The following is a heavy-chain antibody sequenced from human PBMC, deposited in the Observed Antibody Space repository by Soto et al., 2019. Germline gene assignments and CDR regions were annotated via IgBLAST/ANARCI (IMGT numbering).Heavy chain of an antibody. J-gene: IGHJ4*02. D-gene: IGHD1-26*01. CDR1: GYSISSSNW. Sequence: QVQLQESGPGLVKPSDTLSLTCAVSGYSISSSNWWGWIRQPPGKGLEWIGYIYYSRTTYYNPSLKSRVTLSVDTSKSQFSLKLTSVTAVDTAVYYWARREIQGPLDYWGQGTLVTVSS. CDR3: ARREIQGPLDY. V-gene: IGHV4-28*01. CDR2: IYYSRTT.